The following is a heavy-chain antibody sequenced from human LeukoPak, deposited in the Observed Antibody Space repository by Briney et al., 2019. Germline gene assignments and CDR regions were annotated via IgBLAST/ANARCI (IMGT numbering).Heavy chain of an antibody. V-gene: IGHV3-9*01. CDR2: ISWNSGSI. Sequence: GGSLRLSCAASGFTFDDYAMHWVRQAPGKDLEWVSGISWNSGSIGYADSVKGRFTISRDNAKNSLYLQMNSLRAEDTALYYCAKDGSDYDSSDDWGAFDIWGQGTMVTVSS. J-gene: IGHJ3*02. D-gene: IGHD3-22*01. CDR3: AKDGSDYDSSDDWGAFDI. CDR1: GFTFDDYA.